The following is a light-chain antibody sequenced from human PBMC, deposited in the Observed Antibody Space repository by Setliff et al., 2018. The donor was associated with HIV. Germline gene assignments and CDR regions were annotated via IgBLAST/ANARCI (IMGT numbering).Light chain of an antibody. CDR3: QQFNRFPLT. CDR2: DAS. CDR1: QDINSA. V-gene: IGKV1-13*02. Sequence: IQLTQSPSSLSASVGDRVTISCRAGQDINSALAWYQRRPGRPPKLLIYDASILQPGVPSRFSGSGSGTDFSLSISGLRPEDFATYFCQQFNRFPLTVGPGTKVDIK. J-gene: IGKJ3*01.